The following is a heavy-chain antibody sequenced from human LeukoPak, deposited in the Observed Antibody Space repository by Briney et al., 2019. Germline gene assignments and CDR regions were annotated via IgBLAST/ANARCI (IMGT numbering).Heavy chain of an antibody. J-gene: IGHJ4*02. D-gene: IGHD6-13*01. CDR3: ARGPSYDSSWYKSGYFYY. CDR2: IYTSGST. V-gene: IGHV4-4*07. Sequence: SETLSLTCTVSGGSISSYYWSWMRQPAGKGLEWIGRIYTSGSTNYNPSLKSRVTISVGKSKNQFSLKLSSVTAADTAVYYCARGPSYDSSWYKSGYFYYCGQGTLVTVSS. CDR1: GGSISSYY.